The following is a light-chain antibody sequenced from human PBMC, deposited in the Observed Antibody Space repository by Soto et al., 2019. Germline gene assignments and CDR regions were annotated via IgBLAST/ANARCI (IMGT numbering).Light chain of an antibody. J-gene: IGLJ1*01. CDR3: CSDASSVNFPYV. CDR2: EGN. Sequence: QSALTQPASVSGAPGQTITISCTGTSIDVGSYNLVSWYQHHPGKAPKLMLYEGNKRPSGVSNRFSGSKSGNTASLTISGLQAEDEADYYCCSDASSVNFPYVFGTGTKLTVL. CDR1: SIDVGSYNL. V-gene: IGLV2-23*03.